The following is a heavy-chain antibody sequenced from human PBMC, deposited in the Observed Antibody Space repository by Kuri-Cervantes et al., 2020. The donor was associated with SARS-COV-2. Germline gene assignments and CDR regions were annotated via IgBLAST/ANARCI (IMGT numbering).Heavy chain of an antibody. CDR2: ISSSSGYL. D-gene: IGHD1-26*01. CDR1: GFTFSSYT. J-gene: IGHJ4*02. CDR3: AGDKGSLEVPGIFDH. Sequence: GESLKISCAASGFTFSSYTMDWVRQAPGKGLEWVSSISSSSGYLYYADSVKGRFTISRDNAKNSLYLQMNSLRAEDTAIYFCAGDKGSLEVPGIFDHWGQGTPVTVSS. V-gene: IGHV3-21*04.